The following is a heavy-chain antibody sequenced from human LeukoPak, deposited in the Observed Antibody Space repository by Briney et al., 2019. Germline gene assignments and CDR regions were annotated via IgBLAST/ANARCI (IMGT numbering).Heavy chain of an antibody. V-gene: IGHV1-18*04. CDR3: AREYCSSTSCYGVDY. J-gene: IGHJ4*02. CDR2: ISAYNGNT. D-gene: IGHD2-2*01. Sequence: ASVKVSCKASGYSFTSYYIHWVRQAPGQGLEWMGWISAYNGNTIYAQKLQGRVTMTTDTSTITAYIELRSLRSDDTAVYYCAREYCSSTSCYGVDYWGQGTLVTVSS. CDR1: GYSFTSYY.